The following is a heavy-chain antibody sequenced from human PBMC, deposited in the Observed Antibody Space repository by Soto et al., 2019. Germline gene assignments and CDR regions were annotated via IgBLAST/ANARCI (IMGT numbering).Heavy chain of an antibody. CDR1: GGSISSSSYY. Sequence: PSETLSLTCTVSGGSISSSSYYWGWIRQPPGKGLEWIGSIYYSGSTYYNPSLKSRVTISVDTSKNQYSLKLSSVTAADTAVYYCARHVFVATIKSVVVTAGWFDAWGQGTPVTVSS. V-gene: IGHV4-39*01. CDR3: ARHVFVATIKSVVVTAGWFDA. D-gene: IGHD2-21*02. CDR2: IYYSGST. J-gene: IGHJ5*02.